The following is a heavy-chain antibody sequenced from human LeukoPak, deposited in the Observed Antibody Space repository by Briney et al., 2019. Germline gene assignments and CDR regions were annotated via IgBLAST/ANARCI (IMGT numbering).Heavy chain of an antibody. V-gene: IGHV3-43*02. Sequence: GGSLRLSCAASGFTIGPYAMYWVRQGPGRGLEWVSVIKADGSGTFYADSVRGRFTTSRDNSKNSLYLQMNSLTSEDTALYYCPTRAFYHNLDVWSQGTTVIVS. J-gene: IGHJ6*02. CDR2: IKADGSGT. CDR1: GFTIGPYA. D-gene: IGHD2/OR15-2a*01. CDR3: PTRAFYHNLDV.